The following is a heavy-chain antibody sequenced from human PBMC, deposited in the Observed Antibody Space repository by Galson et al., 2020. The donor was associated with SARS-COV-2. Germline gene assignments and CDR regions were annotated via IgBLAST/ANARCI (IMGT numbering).Heavy chain of an antibody. V-gene: IGHV4-39*01. CDR1: GGSISSSSYY. CDR3: ARHDGDGDYVYYYYYGMDV. CDR2: IYYSGST. Sequence: SETLSLTCTVSGGSISSSSYYWGWIRQPPGKGLEWIGSIYYSGSTYYNPSLKSRVTISVDTSKNQFSLKLSSVTAADTAVYYCARHDGDGDYVYYYYYGMDVWGQWTTVTVSS. D-gene: IGHD4-17*01. J-gene: IGHJ6*02.